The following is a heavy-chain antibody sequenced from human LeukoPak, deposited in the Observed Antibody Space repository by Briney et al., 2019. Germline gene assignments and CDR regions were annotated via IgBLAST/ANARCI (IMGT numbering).Heavy chain of an antibody. CDR3: ARAQMPMVVVVITDLSFDY. D-gene: IGHD3-22*01. CDR2: INPNSGGT. Sequence: ASVKVSCKASGYAFTGYYMHWVRQAPGQGLQWMGWINPNSGGTNYAQKFQGRVTMTRDTSISTAYMELSRLRSDDTAVYYCARAQMPMVVVVITDLSFDYWGQGTLVTVSP. J-gene: IGHJ4*02. CDR1: GYAFTGYY. V-gene: IGHV1-2*02.